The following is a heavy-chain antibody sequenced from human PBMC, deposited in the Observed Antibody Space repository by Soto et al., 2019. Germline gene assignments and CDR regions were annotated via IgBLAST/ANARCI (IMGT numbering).Heavy chain of an antibody. D-gene: IGHD4-17*01. V-gene: IGHV4-31*03. CDR1: GGSISSGGSY. J-gene: IGHJ6*02. CDR3: ARDLRYGDYESYGMDV. Sequence: QVQLQESGPGLVKPSQTLSLTCTVSGGSISSGGSYWSWIRQHPGKGLEWIGYIYYSGSTYYNPSLKSRVTISVDTSKNPFSLKLGSVTAADTAVYYCARDLRYGDYESYGMDVWGQGTTVTVSS. CDR2: IYYSGST.